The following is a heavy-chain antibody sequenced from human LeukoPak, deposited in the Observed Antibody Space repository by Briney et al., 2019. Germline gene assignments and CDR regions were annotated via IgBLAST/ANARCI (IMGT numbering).Heavy chain of an antibody. CDR1: AYSISSGYY. CDR2: IYYSGST. CDR3: ASNTVVTPGQH. D-gene: IGHD4-23*01. Sequence: SSETLSLTCTVSAYSISSGYYWGWIRQPPGKGLEWIGYIYYSGSTNYNPSLKSRVTISVDTSKNQFSLKLSSVTAADTAVYYCASNTVVTPGQHWGQGTLVTVSS. J-gene: IGHJ1*01. V-gene: IGHV4-61*01.